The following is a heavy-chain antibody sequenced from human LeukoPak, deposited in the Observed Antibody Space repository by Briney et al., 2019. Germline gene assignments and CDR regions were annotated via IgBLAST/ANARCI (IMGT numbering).Heavy chain of an antibody. CDR3: ASLYYYDSSGYFDY. J-gene: IGHJ4*02. D-gene: IGHD3-22*01. V-gene: IGHV4-30-2*01. Sequence: SQTLSLTCAVSGGSISSGGYPWSWIRQPPGKGLEWIGYIYHSGSTYYNPSLKSRVTISVDRSKNQFSLKLSSVTAADTAVYYCASLYYYDSSGYFDYWGQGTLVTVSS. CDR2: IYHSGST. CDR1: GGSISSGGYP.